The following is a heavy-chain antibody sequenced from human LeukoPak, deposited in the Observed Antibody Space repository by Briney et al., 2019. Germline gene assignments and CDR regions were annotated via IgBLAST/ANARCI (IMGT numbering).Heavy chain of an antibody. CDR3: TRHVYGNLGARPRNWFDP. CDR2: IRSKANSYAT. D-gene: IGHD6-6*01. CDR1: GFTFSGSA. J-gene: IGHJ5*02. Sequence: GGSLRLSCAASGFTFSGSAMHWVRQASGKGLEWVGRIRSKANSYATAYAASVKGRFTISRDDSKNTAYLQMNSLKTEDTAVYYCTRHVYGNLGARPRNWFDPWGQGTLVTVSS. V-gene: IGHV3-73*01.